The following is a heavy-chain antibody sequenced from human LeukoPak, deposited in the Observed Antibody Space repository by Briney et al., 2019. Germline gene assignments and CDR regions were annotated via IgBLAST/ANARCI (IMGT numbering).Heavy chain of an antibody. V-gene: IGHV3-43*02. CDR3: AKAPIRGSLFQH. J-gene: IGHJ1*01. Sequence: PGGSLRLSCAASGFTFSSYSMNWVRQAPGKGLEWVSLISGDGGSTYYADSVKGRFTISGDNSKNSLYLQMNSPRTEDTALYYCAKAPIRGSLFQHWGQGTLVTVSS. D-gene: IGHD6-6*01. CDR2: ISGDGGST. CDR1: GFTFSSYS.